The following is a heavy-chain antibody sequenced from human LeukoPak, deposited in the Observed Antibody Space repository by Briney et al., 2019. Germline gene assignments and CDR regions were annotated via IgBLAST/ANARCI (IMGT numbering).Heavy chain of an antibody. CDR2: IHYSGTT. J-gene: IGHJ4*02. V-gene: IGHV4-39*07. Sequence: SETLSLTCTVSGDSISSTSYYWGWIRQPPGKGLEWIGSIHYSGTTYYNPSLKSRVTISVDTSKNQFSLKLSSVTAADTAVYYCARASSSVKYYYDSSGIAFDYWGQGTLVTVSS. CDR3: ARASSSVKYYYDSSGIAFDY. CDR1: GDSISSTSYY. D-gene: IGHD3-22*01.